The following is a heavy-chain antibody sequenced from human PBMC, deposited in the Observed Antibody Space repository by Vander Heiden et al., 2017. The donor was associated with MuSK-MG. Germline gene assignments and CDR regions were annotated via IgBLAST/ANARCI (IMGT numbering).Heavy chain of an antibody. Sequence: QVQLVLSGAEVKKPGASVKVSCKASGYTFTSYYMHWVRQAPGQGLEWMGIINPSGGSTSYAQKFQGRVTMTRDTSTSTVYMELSSLRSEDTAVYYCARAPLVYSSGWYPPGDYWGQGPLVTVSS. J-gene: IGHJ4*02. CDR2: INPSGGST. CDR1: GYTFTSYY. CDR3: ARAPLVYSSGWYPPGDY. V-gene: IGHV1-46*03. D-gene: IGHD6-19*01.